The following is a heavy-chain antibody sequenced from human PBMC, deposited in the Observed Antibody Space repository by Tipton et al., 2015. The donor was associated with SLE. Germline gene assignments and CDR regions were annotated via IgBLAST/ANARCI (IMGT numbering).Heavy chain of an antibody. CDR1: GGTFSSYW. J-gene: IGHJ3*02. CDR3: AGDGSPLAVTTAFDI. D-gene: IGHD4-17*01. V-gene: IGHV3-7*01. CDR2: IKQDGSEK. Sequence: VQLVQSGAEVKKPGSSVKVSCKASGGTFSSYWMSWVRQAPGKGLAWVANIKQDGSEKYYVDSVKGRFTISRDNAKNSLYLQMNSLRAEDTAVYYCAGDGSPLAVTTAFDIWGQGTMVTVSS.